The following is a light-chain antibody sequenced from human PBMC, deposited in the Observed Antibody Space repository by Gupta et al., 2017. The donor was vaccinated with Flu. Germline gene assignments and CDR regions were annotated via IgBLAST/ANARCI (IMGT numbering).Light chain of an antibody. V-gene: IGLV1-44*01. J-gene: IGLJ2*01. CDR2: NDN. Sequence: RVTISCSGSSSNIGSNTVNWYQQLAGTAPKLLIYNDNPRPSGVPDRFSASKSGTSASLAVSGLQSEDEADYYCAAWDDSLSGGLFGGGTKLTVL. CDR1: SSNIGSNT. CDR3: AAWDDSLSGGL.